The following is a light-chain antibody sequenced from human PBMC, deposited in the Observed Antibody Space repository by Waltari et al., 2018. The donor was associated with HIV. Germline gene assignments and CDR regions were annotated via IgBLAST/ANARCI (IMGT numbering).Light chain of an antibody. CDR1: SGHSSSA. Sequence: QLVLTQPPSASASLGASVKLTCTPFSGHSSSALPWHQQQPEKGPRYLMKLNSDGSHTKGDGIPDRFSGSSSGAERYLTISSLQSEDEADYYCQTWGTGIDWVFGGGTKLTVL. V-gene: IGLV4-69*01. CDR2: LNSDGSH. J-gene: IGLJ3*02. CDR3: QTWGTGIDWV.